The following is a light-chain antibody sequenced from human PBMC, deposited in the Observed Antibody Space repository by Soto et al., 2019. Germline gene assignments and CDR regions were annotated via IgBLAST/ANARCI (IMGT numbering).Light chain of an antibody. CDR2: GAS. CDR3: QQYGSSPRT. V-gene: IGKV3-20*01. Sequence: EILLAQSPGTPSFSSGERTTPSLRVSQSVSSSYLAWYQQKPGKAPRLLIYGASSRDTGIPDRFSGSGSGTDFTLTTSRLEPEDFAVYYCQQYGSSPRTFGQGTKVDI. J-gene: IGKJ1*01. CDR1: QSVSSSY.